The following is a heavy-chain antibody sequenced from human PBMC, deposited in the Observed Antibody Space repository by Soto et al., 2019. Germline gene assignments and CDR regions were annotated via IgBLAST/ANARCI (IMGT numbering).Heavy chain of an antibody. CDR2: ISAYNANT. CDR1: GYTFTSYG. V-gene: IGHV1-18*01. Sequence: QVQLVQSGAEVKKPGASVKVSCKASGYTFTSYGISWVRQAPGQGLEWMGWISAYNANTNYAQKLQGRVTMTSDTSTSTASMELRSLRSDNTAVYYCATRDGYSYGYLGLDYWGQGTLVTVSS. D-gene: IGHD5-18*01. J-gene: IGHJ4*02. CDR3: ATRDGYSYGYLGLDY.